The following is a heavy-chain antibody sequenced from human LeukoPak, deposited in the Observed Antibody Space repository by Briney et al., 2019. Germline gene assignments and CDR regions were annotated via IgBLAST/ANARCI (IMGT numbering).Heavy chain of an antibody. D-gene: IGHD3-10*01. V-gene: IGHV3-30*03. CDR1: GFTFSSYG. CDR2: ISYDGSNK. CDR3: ARGPYGSSGTPDAFDI. Sequence: PGGSLRLSCAASGFTFSSYGMHWVRQAPGKGLEWVAVISYDGSNKYYADSVKGRFTISRDNSKNTLYLQMNSLRAEDTAVYYCARGPYGSSGTPDAFDIWGQGTMVTVSS. J-gene: IGHJ3*02.